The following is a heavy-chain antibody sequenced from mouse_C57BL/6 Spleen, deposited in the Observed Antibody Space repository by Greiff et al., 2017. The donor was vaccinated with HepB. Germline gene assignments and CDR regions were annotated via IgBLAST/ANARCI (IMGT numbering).Heavy chain of an antibody. D-gene: IGHD2-4*01. CDR1: GYSITSGYY. CDR2: ISYDGSN. V-gene: IGHV3-6*01. CDR3: ARDSYDFYFDY. Sequence: EVQLVESGPGLVKPSQSLSLTCSVTGYSITSGYYWNWIRQFPGNKLEWMGYISYDGSNNYNPSLKNRISITRDTSKNQFFLKLNSVTTEDTATYYCARDSYDFYFDYWGQGTTLTVSS. J-gene: IGHJ2*01.